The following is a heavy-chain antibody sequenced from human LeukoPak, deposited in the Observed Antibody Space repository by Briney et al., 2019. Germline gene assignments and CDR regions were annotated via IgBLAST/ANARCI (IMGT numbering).Heavy chain of an antibody. CDR1: GYSFTSYW. J-gene: IGHJ4*02. V-gene: IGHV5-51*01. D-gene: IGHD6-6*01. CDR3: ARLEVLARGYSSSSFDY. CDR2: IYPGDSDT. Sequence: GESLKISCKGSGYSFTSYWIGWVRQMPGKGLEWMGIIYPGDSDTRYSPSFQGQVTISADKSISTAYLQWSSLKASDTAMYYCARLEVLARGYSSSSFDYWGQGTLVTVSS.